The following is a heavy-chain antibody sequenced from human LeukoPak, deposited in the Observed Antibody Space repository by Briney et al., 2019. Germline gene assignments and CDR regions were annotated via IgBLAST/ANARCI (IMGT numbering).Heavy chain of an antibody. CDR3: AREGLYSSTVTAVDI. D-gene: IGHD6-13*01. CDR1: GFTISSYA. CDR2: ISYDGSNK. Sequence: PGRSMRLSCAASGFTISSYAMHWVRQAPSKGLEWVAAISYDGSNKYYGDSVKGRFTIYRDNSKNTLYLQMNSLRAEDAAVYYCAREGLYSSTVTAVDIWGEGTMVTVSS. J-gene: IGHJ3*02. V-gene: IGHV3-30*04.